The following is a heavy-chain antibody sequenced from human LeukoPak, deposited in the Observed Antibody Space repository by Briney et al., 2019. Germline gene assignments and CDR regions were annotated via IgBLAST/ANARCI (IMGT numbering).Heavy chain of an antibody. CDR3: ARLRRGSGYYLDY. D-gene: IGHD3-3*01. V-gene: IGHV3-66*01. Sequence: GGSLRLSCAASGFTFSSYEMNWVRQAPGKGLEWVSVIYSGGSTYYADSVKGRFTISRDNSKNTLYLQMNSLRAEDTAVYYCARLRRGSGYYLDYWGQGTLVTVSS. J-gene: IGHJ4*02. CDR2: IYSGGST. CDR1: GFTFSSYE.